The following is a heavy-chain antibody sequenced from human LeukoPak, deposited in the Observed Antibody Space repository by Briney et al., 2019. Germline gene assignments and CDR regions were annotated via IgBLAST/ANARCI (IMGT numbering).Heavy chain of an antibody. D-gene: IGHD5-12*01. V-gene: IGHV3-7*04. J-gene: IGHJ4*02. Sequence: GGSLRLSCAASEFTFSNYCMSWVRQAPGKGLEWVVNIKQDGSEKYYVDSGKGRFTISRDNAKNSLYLQMNSLRAEDTAVYYCARADIVDTFTDYWGQGTLVTVSS. CDR3: ARADIVDTFTDY. CDR2: IKQDGSEK. CDR1: EFTFSNYC.